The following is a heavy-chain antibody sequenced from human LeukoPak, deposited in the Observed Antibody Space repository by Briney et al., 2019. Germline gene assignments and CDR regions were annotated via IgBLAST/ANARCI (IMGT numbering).Heavy chain of an antibody. V-gene: IGHV1-46*01. Sequence: ASVKVSCKASGYTFTSYYMHWVRQAPGQGLEWMGIINPSGGSTSYAQKFQGRVTMTRDTSTSTVYMELSSLRSEDTAVYYCARMMRYSSGWHGDFDYWGQGTLVTVSS. D-gene: IGHD6-19*01. J-gene: IGHJ4*02. CDR3: ARMMRYSSGWHGDFDY. CDR1: GYTFTSYY. CDR2: INPSGGST.